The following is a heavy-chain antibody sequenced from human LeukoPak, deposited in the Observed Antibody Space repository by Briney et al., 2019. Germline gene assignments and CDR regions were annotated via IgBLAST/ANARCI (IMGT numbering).Heavy chain of an antibody. Sequence: SETLSLTCTVSGGSINNFYWSWIRQPPGKGLEWIGFFYSGGRTNSNPSLKSRVSMSVDSSKNQFSLKLSSVTAADTAMYYCARYYCTGASCSLTNWLDPWGQGTLVTVSS. D-gene: IGHD2-8*02. CDR1: GGSINNFY. V-gene: IGHV4-59*08. CDR3: ARYYCTGASCSLTNWLDP. CDR2: FYSGGRT. J-gene: IGHJ5*02.